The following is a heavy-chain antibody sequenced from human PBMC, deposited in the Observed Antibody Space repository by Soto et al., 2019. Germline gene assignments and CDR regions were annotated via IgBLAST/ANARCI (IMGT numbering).Heavy chain of an antibody. J-gene: IGHJ4*02. V-gene: IGHV5-10-1*03. D-gene: IGHD3-3*01. CDR3: ARHSDYDFWSGYYLDDY. Sequence: EVQLVQSGAEVKKPGESLRISCKGSGYSFTSYWISWVRQMPGKGLEWMGRIDPSDSYTNYSPSFQGHVTISADKSISTAYLQWSSLKASDTAMYYCARHSDYDFWSGYYLDDYWGQGTLVTVSS. CDR1: GYSFTSYW. CDR2: IDPSDSYT.